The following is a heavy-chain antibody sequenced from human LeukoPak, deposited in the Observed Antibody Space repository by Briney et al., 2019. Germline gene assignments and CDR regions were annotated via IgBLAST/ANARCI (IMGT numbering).Heavy chain of an antibody. CDR1: GGSFSGYY. J-gene: IGHJ4*02. V-gene: IGHV4-34*01. CDR3: APSRDSLWFGELSLNFDY. Sequence: SETLSLTCAVYGGSFSGYYWSWIRQPPGKGLEWIGEINHSGSTNYNPSLKSRVTISVDTSKNQFSLKLSSLTAADTAVYYCAPSRDSLWFGELSLNFDYWGQGTLVTVSS. D-gene: IGHD3-10*01. CDR2: INHSGST.